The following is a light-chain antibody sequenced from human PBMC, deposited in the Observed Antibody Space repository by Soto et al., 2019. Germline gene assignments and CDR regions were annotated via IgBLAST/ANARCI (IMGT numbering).Light chain of an antibody. Sequence: QSVLTQPPSASGTPGQRVTISCSGSSSNIGGNAVNWYQQLPGTTPKLLIYSNNQRPPGVPDRFSGSKSGTSASLAISGLQSEDEADYYCAAWDDSLSGYVFGTGTKLTVL. V-gene: IGLV1-44*01. J-gene: IGLJ1*01. CDR1: SSNIGGNA. CDR2: SNN. CDR3: AAWDDSLSGYV.